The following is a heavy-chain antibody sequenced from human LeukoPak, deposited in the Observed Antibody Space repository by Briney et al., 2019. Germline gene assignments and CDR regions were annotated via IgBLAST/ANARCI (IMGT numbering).Heavy chain of an antibody. CDR3: ARRVRGSTMVRGVVYYYYGMDV. J-gene: IGHJ6*02. V-gene: IGHV4-34*01. CDR2: INHSGST. CDR1: GGSFSGYY. Sequence: SETLSLTCAVYGGSFSGYYWSWIRQPPGKGLEWIGEINHSGSTNYNPSLKSRVTISVDTSKNQFSLKLSSVIAADTAVYYCARRVRGSTMVRGVVYYYYGMDVWGQGTTVTVSS. D-gene: IGHD3-10*01.